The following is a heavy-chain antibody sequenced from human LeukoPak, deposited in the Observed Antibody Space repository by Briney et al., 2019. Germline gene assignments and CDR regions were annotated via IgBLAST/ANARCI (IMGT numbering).Heavy chain of an antibody. CDR3: ARGGRYAYFLDY. CDR2: ISTRGSTI. CDR1: GFPFSSYN. D-gene: IGHD3-16*01. J-gene: IGHJ4*02. Sequence: PGGSLRLSCAASGFPFSSYNMNWVRQTPGKGLEWISYISTRGSTIHYADSVKGRFTISRDNAKNTVYVHMNSLRDEDTAVYYCARGGRYAYFLDYWGQGTLVTVSS. V-gene: IGHV3-48*02.